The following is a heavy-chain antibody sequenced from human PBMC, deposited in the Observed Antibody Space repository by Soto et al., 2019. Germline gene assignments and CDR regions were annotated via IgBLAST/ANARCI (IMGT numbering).Heavy chain of an antibody. D-gene: IGHD5-12*01. J-gene: IGHJ4*02. CDR3: ATDRDGYNWGYFDH. V-gene: IGHV3-23*03. Sequence: EVQLLESGGGLVQPGGSLRLSCAVSGFTFSSFAMNWVRQAPGQGLEWVSGITSGGGSTYYADSVKGRFTISRDNSKKTLHLQMNSLRAEDTAVYYCATDRDGYNWGYFDHWGQGTLVTVSS. CDR1: GFTFSSFA. CDR2: ITSGGGST.